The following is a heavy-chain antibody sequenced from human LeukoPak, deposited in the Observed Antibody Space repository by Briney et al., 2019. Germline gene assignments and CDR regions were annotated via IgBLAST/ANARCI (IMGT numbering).Heavy chain of an antibody. Sequence: GGSLRLSCAASGLTVSSNYVSWVRQAPGKGLEWVSVIYSGGNTYYADSVRRRFTISRDNSKNTLYLQMNSLRAEDTAVYYCARLKLRNAFDIWGQGTMVTVSS. V-gene: IGHV3-53*01. D-gene: IGHD7-27*01. CDR2: IYSGGNT. CDR3: ARLKLRNAFDI. CDR1: GLTVSSNY. J-gene: IGHJ3*02.